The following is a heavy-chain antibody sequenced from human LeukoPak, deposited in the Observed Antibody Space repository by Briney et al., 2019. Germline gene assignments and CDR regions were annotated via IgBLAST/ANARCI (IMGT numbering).Heavy chain of an antibody. J-gene: IGHJ4*01. Sequence: ESGGSLRLSCAASGFTVRDYHMSWIRQAPGKGLELVSAIVGSSTHHADSVKGRFTISRDNFKNTLNLQMNSLRAEDSAIYYCTRDGARKKLVNLGQGTLVTVSS. V-gene: IGHV3-23*01. D-gene: IGHD3-22*01. CDR3: TRDGARKKLVN. CDR2: IVGSST. CDR1: GFTVRDYH.